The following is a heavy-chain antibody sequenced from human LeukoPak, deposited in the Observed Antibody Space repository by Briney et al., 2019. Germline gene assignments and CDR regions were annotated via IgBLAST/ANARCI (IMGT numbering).Heavy chain of an antibody. D-gene: IGHD5-12*01. CDR1: GGSISSGDYY. Sequence: SQTLSLTCTVSGGSISSGDYYWSWIRQPPGKGLEWIGYIYYSGSTNYNPSLKSRVTISVDTSKNQFSLKLSSVTAADTAVYYCAREDSGYDRYYYYYMDVWGKGTTVTVSS. CDR3: AREDSGYDRYYYYYMDV. V-gene: IGHV4-61*08. J-gene: IGHJ6*03. CDR2: IYYSGST.